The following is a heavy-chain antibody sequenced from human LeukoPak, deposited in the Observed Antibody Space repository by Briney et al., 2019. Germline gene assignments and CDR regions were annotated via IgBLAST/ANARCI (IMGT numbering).Heavy chain of an antibody. Sequence: GGSLRLSCAASGFTFSSYGMHWVRQAPGKGLEWVAVISHDGSNKYYADSVKGRFTISRDNSKNTLYLQMNSLRAEDTAVYYCAKDLPGDSSGWYGLDYWGQGTLVTVSS. V-gene: IGHV3-30*18. CDR3: AKDLPGDSSGWYGLDY. D-gene: IGHD6-19*01. J-gene: IGHJ4*02. CDR1: GFTFSSYG. CDR2: ISHDGSNK.